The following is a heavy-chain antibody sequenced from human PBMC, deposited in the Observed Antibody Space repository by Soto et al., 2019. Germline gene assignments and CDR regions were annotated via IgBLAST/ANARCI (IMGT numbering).Heavy chain of an antibody. Sequence: PGWPLRLSCAASGFTFSSYSMNWVRQAPGKGLEWVSSISSSSSYIYYADSVTGRSTISRDNAKNSLYLQMNSLRAEDTAVYYCARDDYYDSSGYLAPLDYWGQGTLVTVSS. D-gene: IGHD3-22*01. J-gene: IGHJ4*02. CDR2: ISSSSSYI. CDR3: ARDDYYDSSGYLAPLDY. CDR1: GFTFSSYS. V-gene: IGHV3-21*01.